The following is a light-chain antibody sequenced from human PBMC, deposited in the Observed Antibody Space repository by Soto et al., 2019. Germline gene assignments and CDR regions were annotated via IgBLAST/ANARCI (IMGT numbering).Light chain of an antibody. CDR3: SSYTSNYV. CDR2: DVS. J-gene: IGLJ1*01. Sequence: QSVLTQPASVSGSPGQSITTSCTGTSSDVGGYNYVSWYQQHPGKAPKLMIYDVSNRPSGVSNRFSGSKSGNTASLTISGLQAEDEADYYCSSYTSNYVFGTGTKVTVL. V-gene: IGLV2-14*01. CDR1: SSDVGGYNY.